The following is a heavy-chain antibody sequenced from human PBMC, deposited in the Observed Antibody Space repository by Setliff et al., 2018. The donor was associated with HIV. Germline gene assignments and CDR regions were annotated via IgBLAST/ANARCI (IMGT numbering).Heavy chain of an antibody. Sequence: SETLSLTCTVSGGSISSYYWSWIRQPPGKGLEWIGYVYYTGSTNYNPSLKSRVTISIDTSKNQFSLKLSSVTAADTAVYYRARHQGKYYDSSGYSGWSFDLWGRGTLVTVSS. J-gene: IGHJ2*01. D-gene: IGHD3-22*01. V-gene: IGHV4-59*08. CDR1: GGSISSYY. CDR2: VYYTGST. CDR3: ARHQGKYYDSSGYSGWSFDL.